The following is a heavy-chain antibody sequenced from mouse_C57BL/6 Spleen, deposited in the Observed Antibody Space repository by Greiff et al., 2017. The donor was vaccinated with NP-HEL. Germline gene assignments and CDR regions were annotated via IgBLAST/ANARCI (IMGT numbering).Heavy chain of an antibody. J-gene: IGHJ3*01. V-gene: IGHV14-1*01. CDR1: GFNIKDYY. D-gene: IGHD2-5*01. CDR2: IDPEDGDT. CDR3: TTFYSNYGTWFAY. Sequence: EVQLQQSGAELVRPGASVKLSCTASGFNIKDYYMHWVKQRPEQGLEWIGRIDPEDGDTEYAPKFQGKATMTADTSSNTAYLQLSSLTSEDTAVYYCTTFYSNYGTWFAYWGQGTLVTVSA.